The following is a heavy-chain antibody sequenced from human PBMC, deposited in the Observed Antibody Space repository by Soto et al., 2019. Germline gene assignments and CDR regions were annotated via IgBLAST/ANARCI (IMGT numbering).Heavy chain of an antibody. CDR2: ISPYNGDT. CDR3: ARDEWGQGRDELRPTKPTIDV. D-gene: IGHD3-9*01. Sequence: QVQLVQSGAEVKKPGASVKLSCKASRYTFSSYGVSWVRKAPGQGLEWMGWISPYNGDTNYAQKVQGRVTMTTDISTITAYMELRSLRSDDTACYYCARDEWGQGRDELRPTKPTIDVWGQWTTVTFS. CDR1: RYTFSSYG. J-gene: IGHJ6*02. V-gene: IGHV1-18*01.